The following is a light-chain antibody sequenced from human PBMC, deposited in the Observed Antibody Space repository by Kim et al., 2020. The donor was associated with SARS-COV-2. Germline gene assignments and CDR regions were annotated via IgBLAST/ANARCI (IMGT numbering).Light chain of an antibody. J-gene: IGKJ1*01. CDR3: QQYGRLPRT. CDR1: QSSSR. Sequence: ALSPGERGTLSSMASQSSSRLAWYQQKPGQAPRLHIYDVSTRATGIPDRFSGSGSGTDFTLTISRLEPEDFAVYYCQQYGRLPRTFGQGTKVDIK. V-gene: IGKV3-20*01. CDR2: DVS.